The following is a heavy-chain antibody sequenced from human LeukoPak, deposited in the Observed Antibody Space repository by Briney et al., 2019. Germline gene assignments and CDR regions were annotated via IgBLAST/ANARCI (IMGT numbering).Heavy chain of an antibody. D-gene: IGHD3-22*01. V-gene: IGHV4-38-2*02. Sequence: PSETLSLTCTVSGYSISSGYYWGWIRQPPGKGLEWTGSIYHSGSTYYNPFLKRRVTISVDTSKNQFSLKLSSVTAADTAVYYCATGYNYYDSSGSFDYWGQGILVTVSS. CDR2: IYHSGST. CDR1: GYSISSGYY. J-gene: IGHJ4*02. CDR3: ATGYNYYDSSGSFDY.